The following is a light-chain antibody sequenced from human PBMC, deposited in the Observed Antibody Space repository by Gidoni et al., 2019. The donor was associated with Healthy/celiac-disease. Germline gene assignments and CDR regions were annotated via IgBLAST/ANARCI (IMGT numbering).Light chain of an antibody. J-gene: IGLJ1*01. CDR3: QSYDNSLSAYV. CDR2: GNN. V-gene: IGLV1-40*01. Sequence: QSVLTQPPSVSGAPGQRVTISCTGSTSNIGAVYDVPWYQQLPGTAPKLLIYGNNNRPSGVPDRFSGSKSGTSASLAITGLQAEDEADYYCQSYDNSLSAYVFGTGTKVTVL. CDR1: TSNIGAVYD.